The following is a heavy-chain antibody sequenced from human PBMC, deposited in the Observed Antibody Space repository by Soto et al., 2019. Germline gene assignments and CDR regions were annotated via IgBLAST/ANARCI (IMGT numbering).Heavy chain of an antibody. J-gene: IGHJ4*02. CDR2: ISYDGSNK. CDR1: GFTFSSYG. CDR3: VKERMEQYQVLPFFEY. Sequence: SLILSCAASGFTFSSYGMHWVRQAPGKGLEWVAVISYDGSNKYYADSVKGRFTISRDNSKNTLYLQMNSLKAEDTAIYYCVKERMEQYQVLPFFEYWGQGTQVTVSS. V-gene: IGHV3-30*18. D-gene: IGHD2-2*01.